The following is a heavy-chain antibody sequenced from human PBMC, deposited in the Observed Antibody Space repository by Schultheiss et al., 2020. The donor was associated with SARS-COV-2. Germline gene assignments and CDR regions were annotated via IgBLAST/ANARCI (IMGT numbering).Heavy chain of an antibody. CDR2: IYYSGST. J-gene: IGHJ2*01. CDR3: ARRHPQTFTVKPDWYFDL. V-gene: IGHV4-38-2*01. D-gene: IGHD4-17*01. Sequence: SETLSLTCAVSGYSISSGYYWGWIRQPPGKGLEWIGYIYYSGSTNYNPSLKSRVTISVDTSKNQFSLKLSSVTAADTAVYYCARRHPQTFTVKPDWYFDLWGRGTLVTVSS. CDR1: GYSISSGYY.